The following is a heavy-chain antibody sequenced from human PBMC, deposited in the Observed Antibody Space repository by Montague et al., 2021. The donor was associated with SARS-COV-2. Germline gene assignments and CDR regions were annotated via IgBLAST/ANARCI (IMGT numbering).Heavy chain of an antibody. V-gene: IGHV4-4*07. CDR2: IYIRGTA. D-gene: IGHD6-13*01. J-gene: IGHJ6*02. CDR3: ARGRRIAAGGTSYYGLDV. CDR1: GGSISSYY. Sequence: SETLSLTCTVPGGSISSYYWSWIRQPAGKGLEWIGRIYIRGTATXNPSLTSRVIMSADTSKNQISLELSSVTAADTAVYYCARGRRIAAGGTSYYGLDVWGQGITVTVSS.